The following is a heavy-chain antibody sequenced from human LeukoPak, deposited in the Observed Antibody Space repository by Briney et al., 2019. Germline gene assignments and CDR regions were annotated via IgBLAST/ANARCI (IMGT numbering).Heavy chain of an antibody. D-gene: IGHD2-15*01. CDR3: ARSHMSRGGGSCYIDY. CDR1: GFTVSSNY. CDR2: IYSGGST. Sequence: GGSLRLSCAASGFTVSSNYMSWVRHAPGEGLEWVSVIYSGGSTYYADSVKGRFTISRDNSKNTLYLQMNSLRAEDTAVYYCARSHMSRGGGSCYIDYWGQGTLVTVSS. J-gene: IGHJ4*02. V-gene: IGHV3-53*01.